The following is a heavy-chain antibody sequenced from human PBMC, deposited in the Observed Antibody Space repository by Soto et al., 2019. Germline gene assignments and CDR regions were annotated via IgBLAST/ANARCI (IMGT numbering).Heavy chain of an antibody. D-gene: IGHD3-10*01. V-gene: IGHV4-59*01. Sequence: SETLSLTCAISGGSIGYYYWSWIRQPPGKGLEWIGYIYYSGSTTYNPSLKSRVTISVDTSKNKFSLNLSSVTAADTAVYYCARCYGSGSYYNGRFDHWGQGTLVTVSS. CDR2: IYYSGST. J-gene: IGHJ4*02. CDR1: GGSIGYYY. CDR3: ARCYGSGSYYNGRFDH.